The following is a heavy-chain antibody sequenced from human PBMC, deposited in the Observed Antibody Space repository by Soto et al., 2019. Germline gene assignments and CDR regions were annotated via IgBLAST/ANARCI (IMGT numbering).Heavy chain of an antibody. Sequence: ASVKVSCKACGYTFTSYYMHWVRQAPGQGLEWMGIINPSGGSTSYAQKFQGRVTMTRDTSTSTVYMELRSLRSDDTAVYYCARQYSSGWTYYYYYGMDVWGQGTTVTVSS. D-gene: IGHD6-19*01. CDR3: ARQYSSGWTYYYYYGMDV. CDR2: INPSGGST. V-gene: IGHV1-46*01. J-gene: IGHJ6*02. CDR1: GYTFTSYY.